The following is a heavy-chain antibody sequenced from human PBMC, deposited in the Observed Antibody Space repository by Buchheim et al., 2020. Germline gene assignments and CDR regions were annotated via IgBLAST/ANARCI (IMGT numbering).Heavy chain of an antibody. CDR1: GASISSYF. J-gene: IGHJ4*02. D-gene: IGHD4/OR15-4a*01. Sequence: QVQLQESGPGLVKTSETLSLTCSVSGASISSYFWGWIRQPPGKGLEWVGHVYFSGKTNYNPALKDRVSISVDKSKNHFSLNLGSVTASDTAVYYCARRDYGGSSTTYYFDSWGQGTL. CDR3: ARRDYGGSSTTYYFDS. CDR2: VYFSGKT. V-gene: IGHV4-59*08.